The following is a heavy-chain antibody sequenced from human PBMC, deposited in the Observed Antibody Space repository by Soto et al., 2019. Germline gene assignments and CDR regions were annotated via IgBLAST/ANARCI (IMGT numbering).Heavy chain of an antibody. Sequence: PSETLSLTCAVYGRSFSGYYWTWIRQPPGTGLEWIGYIYYSGSTNYNPSLKSRVTMSVDTPKNQFSLKLSSVTAADTAVYYCARRGYGPGFPYYYGMDVWGQGTTVTVSS. V-gene: IGHV4-59*08. J-gene: IGHJ6*02. CDR1: GRSFSGYY. D-gene: IGHD3-10*01. CDR3: ARRGYGPGFPYYYGMDV. CDR2: IYYSGST.